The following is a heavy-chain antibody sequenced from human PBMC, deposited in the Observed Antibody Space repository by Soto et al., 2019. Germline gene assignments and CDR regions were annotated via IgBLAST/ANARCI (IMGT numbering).Heavy chain of an antibody. CDR3: AKVLVRGVQRWAFDI. V-gene: IGHV3-23*01. Sequence: GGSLRLSCAASGFTFSSYAMSWVRQAPGKGLEWVSAISGRGGSTYYADSVKGRFTISRDNSKNTLYLQMNSLRAEDTAVYYCAKVLVRGVQRWAFDIWGQGTMVTVSS. CDR2: ISGRGGST. CDR1: GFTFSSYA. J-gene: IGHJ3*02. D-gene: IGHD3-10*01.